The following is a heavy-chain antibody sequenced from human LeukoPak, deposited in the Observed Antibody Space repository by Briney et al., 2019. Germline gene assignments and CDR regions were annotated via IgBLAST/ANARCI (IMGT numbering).Heavy chain of an antibody. Sequence: ASVKVSCKASGYTFTGHYMHWVRQAPGQGLEWMGWINPNSDGTNYAQKFQGRVTMTRDTSISTAYMELSRLRFDDTAVYYCARSPDILTGEKFDYWGQGTLVTVSS. CDR3: ARSPDILTGEKFDY. CDR2: INPNSDGT. D-gene: IGHD3-9*01. J-gene: IGHJ4*02. CDR1: GYTFTGHY. V-gene: IGHV1-2*02.